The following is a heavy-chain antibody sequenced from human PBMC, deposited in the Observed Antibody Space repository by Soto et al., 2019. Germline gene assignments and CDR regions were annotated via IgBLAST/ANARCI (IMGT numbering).Heavy chain of an antibody. J-gene: IGHJ6*02. CDR1: GGSISRYY. V-gene: IGHV4-59*01. CDR2: MYNTGST. CDR3: ARDLWGYCGTDCYPLDV. D-gene: IGHD2-21*02. Sequence: QVQLQESGPGLVKPSETLSLTCTVSGGSISRYYWSWIRQPPGKGLEWIGYMYNTGSTVYNPSFKSRVTISVDTSKTQFSLKLNSLTAADTAVYYCARDLWGYCGTDCYPLDVWGQGTTVTVSS.